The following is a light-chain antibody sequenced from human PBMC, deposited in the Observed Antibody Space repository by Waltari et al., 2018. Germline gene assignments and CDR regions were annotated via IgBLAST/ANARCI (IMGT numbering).Light chain of an antibody. CDR2: EDN. Sequence: NFMLTQPHSVSESPGKTVTISCTRSGGSIASNYVQLDQQRPGSSPTTVIYEDNQRPSGVPDRFSGSIDSSSNSASLTISGLKTEDEADYYCQSYDSSNPWVFGGGTKLTVL. CDR3: QSYDSSNPWV. CDR1: GGSIASNY. V-gene: IGLV6-57*01. J-gene: IGLJ3*02.